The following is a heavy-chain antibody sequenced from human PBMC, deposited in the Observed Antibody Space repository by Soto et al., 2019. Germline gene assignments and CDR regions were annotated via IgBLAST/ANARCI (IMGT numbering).Heavy chain of an antibody. CDR2: MSSDGTNE. J-gene: IGHJ4*02. Sequence: QVQLVESGGGVVQPGRSLRLSCAASRFTFTTYAMNWVRQAPGKGLEWVALMSSDGTNEHYADSVRGRFTVSRDNSRNTLFLQMNNLRTDDTDVYYCARGGYISGGYCYFDFWGLGTMVTVSS. V-gene: IGHV3-30-3*01. CDR3: ARGGYISGGYCYFDF. D-gene: IGHD6-19*01. CDR1: RFTFTTYA.